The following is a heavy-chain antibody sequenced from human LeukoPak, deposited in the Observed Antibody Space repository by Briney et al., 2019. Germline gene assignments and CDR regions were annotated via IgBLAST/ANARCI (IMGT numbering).Heavy chain of an antibody. D-gene: IGHD6-13*01. V-gene: IGHV3-23*01. Sequence: PGGSLRLSCEVSGFTFSTEAMTWVRQAPGKGLEWVSSISDSSRTTYYADSVQGRFTISRDISRNTVYLQMNSLRVEDTAFYYCAKKLGFIPQFDYWSQGTLVAVSS. J-gene: IGHJ4*02. CDR3: AKKLGFIPQFDY. CDR2: ISDSSRTT. CDR1: GFTFSTEA.